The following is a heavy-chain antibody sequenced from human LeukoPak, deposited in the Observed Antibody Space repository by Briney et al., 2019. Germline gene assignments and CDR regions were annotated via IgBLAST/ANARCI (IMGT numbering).Heavy chain of an antibody. J-gene: IGHJ4*02. CDR3: AREYGH. CDR2: IYTSGST. V-gene: IGHV4-61*02. Sequence: SETLSLTRSVSGDSITSGDSYWTWIRQPAGKGLEWIGLIYTSGSTKYNPSHKSRITISLDTSKNQFSLQLSPVTAAGTAVYYCAREYGHWGQGTLVTVSS. CDR1: GDSITSGDSY. D-gene: IGHD3-10*01.